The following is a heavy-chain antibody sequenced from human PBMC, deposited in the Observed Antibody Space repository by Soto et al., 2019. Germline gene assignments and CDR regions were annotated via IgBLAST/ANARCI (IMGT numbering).Heavy chain of an antibody. V-gene: IGHV3-33*01. CDR2: IWYDGSNK. Sequence: PGGSLRLSCAASGFTFSSYGMHWVRQAPGKGLEWVAVIWYDGSNKYYADSVKGRFTISRDNSKNTLYLQMNSLRAEDTAVYYCAREGADIVLVPAAIEEPEYFDYWGQGTLVTVSS. J-gene: IGHJ4*02. CDR3: AREGADIVLVPAAIEEPEYFDY. CDR1: GFTFSSYG. D-gene: IGHD2-2*01.